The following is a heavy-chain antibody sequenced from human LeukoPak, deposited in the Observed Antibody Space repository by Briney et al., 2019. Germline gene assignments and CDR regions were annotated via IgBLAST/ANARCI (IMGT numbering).Heavy chain of an antibody. CDR3: ARSEQFPYYMDV. CDR1: GYTFTSYD. J-gene: IGHJ6*03. D-gene: IGHD6-19*01. V-gene: IGHV1-2*02. CDR2: IYRNSGGT. Sequence: ASVKVSCKASGYTFTSYDINWVRQATGQGLEWMGWIYRNSGGTNYAQKFQGRVTMTRDTSISTAYMELSRLRSDDTAVYYCARSEQFPYYMDVWGKGTTVTVSS.